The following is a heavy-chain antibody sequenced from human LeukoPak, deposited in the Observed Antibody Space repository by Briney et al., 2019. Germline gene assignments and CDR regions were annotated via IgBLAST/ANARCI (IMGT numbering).Heavy chain of an antibody. Sequence: GESLKISCKGSGYSFTNYWIGWVRQMPGKGLEWMGIIYPGDSNTRYRPSFQGQVTISADKSITTAYLQWPSLKASDTAIYYCARLTPMNAVDYWGQGTLVTVSS. CDR1: GYSFTNYW. CDR2: IYPGDSNT. CDR3: ARLTPMNAVDY. V-gene: IGHV5-51*01. J-gene: IGHJ4*02. D-gene: IGHD2-15*01.